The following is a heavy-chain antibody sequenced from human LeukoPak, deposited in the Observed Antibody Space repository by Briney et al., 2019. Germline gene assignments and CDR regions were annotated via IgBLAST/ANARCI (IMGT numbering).Heavy chain of an antibody. CDR3: ARAPGRSGPPPNFDY. CDR1: GYTFTSYG. CDR2: ISAYNGNT. Sequence: GASVKVSCKASGYTFTSYGISWVRQAPGQGLEWMGWISAYNGNTNYAQKLQGRVTMTTDTSTSTAYMELRSLRSDDTAVYYCARAPGRSGPPPNFDYWGQGTLVTVSS. J-gene: IGHJ4*02. V-gene: IGHV1-18*01. D-gene: IGHD1-14*01.